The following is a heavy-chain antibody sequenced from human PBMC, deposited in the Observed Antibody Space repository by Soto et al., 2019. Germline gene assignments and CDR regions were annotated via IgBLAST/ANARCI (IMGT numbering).Heavy chain of an antibody. J-gene: IGHJ4*02. CDR2: ISGSGGST. CDR3: AKDQSTMVRGVMFDY. CDR1: GFTFSNYA. V-gene: IGHV3-23*01. Sequence: EVQLLESGGGWVQPGGSLRLSCAASGFTFSNYAMTWVRQAPGKGLEWVSAISGSGGSTYYADSVKGRFTISRDNSNNTLYLHLNSLRAEDTAVYYCAKDQSTMVRGVMFDYWGQGTQVTVSS. D-gene: IGHD3-10*01.